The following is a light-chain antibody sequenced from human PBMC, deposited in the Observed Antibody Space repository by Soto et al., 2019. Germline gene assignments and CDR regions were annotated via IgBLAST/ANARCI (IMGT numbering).Light chain of an antibody. J-gene: IGLJ1*01. V-gene: IGLV1-44*01. CDR2: SNH. CDR1: SSNIGSNS. CDR3: AAWDGSLDAYV. Sequence: QPVLTQPPSASGTPGQRVTISCSGSSSNIGSNSVNWYQHFPGTAPKLLIYSNHQRPSGVPDRFSGSKSGTSASLAISGLQSEDEADYYCAAWDGSLDAYVFGTGTKVTVL.